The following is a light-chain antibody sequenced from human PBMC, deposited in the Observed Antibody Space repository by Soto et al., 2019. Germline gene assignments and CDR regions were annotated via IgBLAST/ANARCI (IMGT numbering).Light chain of an antibody. J-gene: IGLJ1*01. CDR2: DVT. Sequence: QSVLPQPASVNGSPGQSITISCTGTSSDVGGYNYVSWYQQHPGKAPKLMIYDVTNRPSGVSNRFSGSKSDNTASLTISGLQAEDEADYYCCSYTNSSAYVFGTGTKVTVL. CDR1: SSDVGGYNY. V-gene: IGLV2-14*03. CDR3: CSYTNSSAYV.